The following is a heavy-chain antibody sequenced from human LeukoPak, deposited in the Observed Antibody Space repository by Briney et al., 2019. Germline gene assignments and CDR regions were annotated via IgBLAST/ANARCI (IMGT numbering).Heavy chain of an antibody. CDR1: GGSFSGYY. V-gene: IGHV4-34*01. J-gene: IGHJ6*02. Sequence: SETLSLTCAVYGGSFSGYYWSWIRQPPGKGLEWFGEINHSGSTNYNPSLKSRVTISVDTSKNQFSLKLSSVTAADTAVYYCARGIVVVVAATPMSYGMDVWGQGTTVTVSS. D-gene: IGHD2-15*01. CDR3: ARGIVVVVAATPMSYGMDV. CDR2: INHSGST.